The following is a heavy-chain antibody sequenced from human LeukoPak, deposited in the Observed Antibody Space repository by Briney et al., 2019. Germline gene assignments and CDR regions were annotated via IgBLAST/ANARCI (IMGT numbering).Heavy chain of an antibody. CDR1: GGSISSYY. CDR2: IYYSGST. CDR3: ASGPYYDFWSGYYTYYYYYMDV. Sequence: SETLSLTCTVSGGSISSYYWSWIRQPPGKGLEWIGYIYYSGSTNYNPSLKSRVTISVDTSKNQFSLKLSSVTAADTAVYYCASGPYYDFWSGYYTYYYYYMDVCGKGTTVTVSS. V-gene: IGHV4-59*01. D-gene: IGHD3-3*01. J-gene: IGHJ6*03.